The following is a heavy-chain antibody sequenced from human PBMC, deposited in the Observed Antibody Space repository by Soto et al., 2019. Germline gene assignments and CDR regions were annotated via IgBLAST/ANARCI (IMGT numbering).Heavy chain of an antibody. CDR2: FDPEDGET. Sequence: GASVKVASTVSGYTLTELVIHLVRQAPGKGLEWMGGFDPEDGETIYAQKFQGRVTMTEDTSTDTAYMELSSLRSEDTAVYYCATQEVFGYSYSSFYYWGQGTLVTVSS. V-gene: IGHV1-24*01. J-gene: IGHJ4*02. CDR1: GYTLTELV. D-gene: IGHD5-18*01. CDR3: ATQEVFGYSYSSFYY.